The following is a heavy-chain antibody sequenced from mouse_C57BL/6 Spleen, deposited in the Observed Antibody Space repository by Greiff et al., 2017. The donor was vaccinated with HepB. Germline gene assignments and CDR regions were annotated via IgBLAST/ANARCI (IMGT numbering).Heavy chain of an antibody. CDR3: ARDDDYGYAMDY. J-gene: IGHJ4*01. CDR1: GFTFSSYA. D-gene: IGHD2-4*01. Sequence: EVMLVESGGGLVKPGGSLKLSCAASGFTFSSYAMSWVRQTPEKRLEWVATISDGGSYTYYPDNVKGRFTISRDNAKNNLYLQMSHLKSEDTAMYYCARDDDYGYAMDYWGQGTSVTVSS. CDR2: ISDGGSYT. V-gene: IGHV5-4*01.